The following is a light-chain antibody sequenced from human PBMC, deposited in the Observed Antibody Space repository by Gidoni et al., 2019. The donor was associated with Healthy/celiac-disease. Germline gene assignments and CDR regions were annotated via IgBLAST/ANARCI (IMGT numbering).Light chain of an antibody. J-gene: IGKJ1*01. CDR3: QQSYSTQT. CDR1: QNINSY. CDR2: AAS. V-gene: IGKV1-39*01. Sequence: IQMTQSPSSLSASVGDRVTITCRASQNINSYLNWYQQKPGKAPKLLIYAASSLQSGVPSRFSGSGSGKDFTLTSSSLQPEDFATYYGQQSYSTQTFXQXTKVEIK.